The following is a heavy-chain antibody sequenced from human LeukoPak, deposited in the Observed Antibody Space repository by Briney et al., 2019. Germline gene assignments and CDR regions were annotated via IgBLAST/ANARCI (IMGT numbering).Heavy chain of an antibody. CDR2: ISGSGGST. J-gene: IGHJ6*02. Sequence: GGSLRFSCAASGFTFSSCAMCLVRQAPGKGLEWVSAISGSGGSTYYADSVKGRFTISRDNSKNTLYLQMNSLRAEDTAVYYCAKEYCSSTSCYHPLSYGMDDWGQGTTVTVSS. V-gene: IGHV3-23*01. CDR1: GFTFSSCA. CDR3: AKEYCSSTSCYHPLSYGMDD. D-gene: IGHD2-2*01.